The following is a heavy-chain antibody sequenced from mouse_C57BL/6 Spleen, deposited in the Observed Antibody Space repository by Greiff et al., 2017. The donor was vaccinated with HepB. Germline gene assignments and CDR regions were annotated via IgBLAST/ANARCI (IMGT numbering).Heavy chain of an antibody. CDR2: IHPSDSDT. CDR3: AMGLTVYWYFDV. J-gene: IGHJ1*03. V-gene: IGHV1-74*01. D-gene: IGHD3-1*01. CDR1: GYTFTSYW. Sequence: QVQLQQPGAELVKPGASVKVSCKASGYTFTSYWMHWVKQRPGQGLEWIGRIHPSDSDTNYNQKFKGKATLTVDKSSSTAYLQLSSLTSEDSAVYYCAMGLTVYWYFDVWGTGTTVTVSS.